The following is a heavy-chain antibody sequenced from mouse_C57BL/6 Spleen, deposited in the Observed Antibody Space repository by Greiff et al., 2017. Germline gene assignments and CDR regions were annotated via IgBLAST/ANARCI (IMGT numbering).Heavy chain of an antibody. CDR2: ISSGSSTI. CDR1: GFTFSDYG. CDR3: ARDSKGRLRDFEV. V-gene: IGHV5-17*01. Sequence: DVKLVESGGGLVKPGGSLKLSCAASGFTFSDYGMHWVRQAPEKGLEWVAYISSGSSTIYYADTVKGRFTISRDNAKNTLFLQMTSLRSEDTAMYYCARDSKGRLRDFEVWGTGTTVTVSS. J-gene: IGHJ1*03. D-gene: IGHD2-5*01.